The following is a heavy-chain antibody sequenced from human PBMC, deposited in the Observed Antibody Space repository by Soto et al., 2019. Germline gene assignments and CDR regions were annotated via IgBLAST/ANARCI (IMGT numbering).Heavy chain of an antibody. CDR3: ARDKKPFNWSPSILKSYYYGMDV. D-gene: IGHD1-1*01. CDR1: GFTFRTFA. J-gene: IGHJ6*02. CDR2: ISNDGSNK. Sequence: GGSLRLSCAASGFTFRTFAMHWVRQAPGNGLAWVAVISNDGSNKYFPDSVKGRFTVSRDNSNNTLYLQMDSLRAEDTAVYYCARDKKPFNWSPSILKSYYYGMDVWGQGTTVTVSS. V-gene: IGHV3-30-3*01.